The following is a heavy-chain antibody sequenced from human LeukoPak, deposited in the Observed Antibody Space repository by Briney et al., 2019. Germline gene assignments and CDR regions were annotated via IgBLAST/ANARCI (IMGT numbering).Heavy chain of an antibody. CDR3: ARAGVLRYFDWLGYMDV. V-gene: IGHV4-30-4*08. CDR1: GVSISGGGYY. Sequence: PSVTLSLTCTVSGVSISGGGYYWRWIRQPPGKGLEFIGYIYYSGSTYYNPSLKSRVTISVDTSKNQFSLKLSSVTAADTAVYYCARAGVLRYFDWLGYMDVWGKGTTVTVSS. CDR2: IYYSGST. J-gene: IGHJ6*03. D-gene: IGHD3-9*01.